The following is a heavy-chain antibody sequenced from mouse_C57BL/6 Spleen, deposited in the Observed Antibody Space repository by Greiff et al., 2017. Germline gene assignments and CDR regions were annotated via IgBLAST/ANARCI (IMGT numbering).Heavy chain of an antibody. CDR1: GFTFSSYA. V-gene: IGHV5-4*01. J-gene: IGHJ4*01. Sequence: EVMLVESGGGLVKPGGSLKLSCAASGFTFSSYAMSWVRQTPEKRLEWVATISDGGSYTYYPDNVKGRFTISRDNAKNNLYLQMSHLKSEDTAMYYCARDRDYFYAMDDWGQGTSVTVAS. D-gene: IGHD1-1*01. CDR3: ARDRDYFYAMDD. CDR2: ISDGGSYT.